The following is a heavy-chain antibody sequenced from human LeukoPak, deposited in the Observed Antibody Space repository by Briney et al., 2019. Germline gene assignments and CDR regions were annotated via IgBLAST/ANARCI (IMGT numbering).Heavy chain of an antibody. Sequence: PGGSLRLSCVASGFTFRSYGMHWVRQAPGKGLEWVAFIRYDGSRKYYADSVKGRFTISRDNSKNTLYLQMNSLRAEDTAMYYCAKVSLNMVNDAFDIWGQGTMVSVSS. CDR2: IRYDGSRK. CDR3: AKVSLNMVNDAFDI. J-gene: IGHJ3*02. V-gene: IGHV3-30*02. D-gene: IGHD4/OR15-4a*01. CDR1: GFTFRSYG.